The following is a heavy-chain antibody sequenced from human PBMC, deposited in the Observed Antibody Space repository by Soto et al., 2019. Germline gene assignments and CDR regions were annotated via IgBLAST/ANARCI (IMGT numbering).Heavy chain of an antibody. V-gene: IGHV3-33*08. D-gene: IGHD2-2*03. CDR3: ARDRGYCSSTSCWYFDL. J-gene: IGHJ2*01. CDR1: GFTFSSYG. CDR2: IWYDGSNK. Sequence: GGSLRLSCAASGFTFSSYGMHWVRQAPGKGLEWVAVIWYDGSNKYYADSVKGRFTISRDNSKNTLYLQMNSLRAEDTAVYYCARDRGYCSSTSCWYFDLWGRGTLVTVSS.